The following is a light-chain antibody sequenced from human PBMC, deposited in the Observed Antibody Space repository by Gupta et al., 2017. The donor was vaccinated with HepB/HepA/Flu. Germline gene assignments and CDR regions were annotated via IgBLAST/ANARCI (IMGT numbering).Light chain of an antibody. CDR2: SNN. V-gene: IGLV1-44*01. J-gene: IGLJ3*02. Sequence: QSVLTQPPSASGTPGQRFTISCSGSSSNIGSNTVNWYQQLPGTAPKLLIYSNNQRPSGVPDRFSGSKSGTSASLAISGLQSEDEADYYCAAWHDSLNGRVFGGGTKLTVL. CDR3: AAWHDSLNGRV. CDR1: SSNIGSNT.